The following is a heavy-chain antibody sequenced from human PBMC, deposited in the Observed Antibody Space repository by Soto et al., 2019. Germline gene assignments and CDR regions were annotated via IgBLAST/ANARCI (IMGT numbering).Heavy chain of an antibody. CDR3: ARHYDILTGLDY. D-gene: IGHD3-9*01. Sequence: QLQLQESGPGLVKPSETLSLTCTVSGGSISSSSYYWGWIRQPPGKGLEWIGSIYYSGSTYYNPSLKSRVTISVDTSKNQFSLKLSSVTAADTAVYYCARHYDILTGLDYWGQGTLVTVSS. J-gene: IGHJ4*02. CDR2: IYYSGST. V-gene: IGHV4-39*01. CDR1: GGSISSSSYY.